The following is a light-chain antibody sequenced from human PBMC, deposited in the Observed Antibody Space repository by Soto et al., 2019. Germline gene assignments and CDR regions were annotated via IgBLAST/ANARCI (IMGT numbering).Light chain of an antibody. CDR2: AAS. Sequence: DIQLTQSPSFLSASVGDRVTITCRASQGISSYLAWYQQKPGKAPKLLIYAASTLQSGVPSRFSGSGSGTEFTLTISRLQPEDFATYYCQHLDSYDTSGQGTRLEIK. J-gene: IGKJ5*01. CDR1: QGISSY. CDR3: QHLDSYDT. V-gene: IGKV1-9*01.